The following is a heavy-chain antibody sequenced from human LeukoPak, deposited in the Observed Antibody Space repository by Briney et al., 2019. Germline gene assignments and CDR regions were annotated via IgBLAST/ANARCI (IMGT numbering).Heavy chain of an antibody. CDR1: GFTFSSYE. CDR3: ARVHYNTAMVDIDY. D-gene: IGHD5-18*01. CDR2: ISSSGSSI. J-gene: IGHJ4*02. Sequence: GGSPRLSCAASGFTFSSYEMHWVRQAPGKGLEWISYISSSGSSIYYADSVKGRFTISRDNGKNSLYLQMNSLRAEDTAVYYCARVHYNTAMVDIDYWGQGTLFTVSS. V-gene: IGHV3-48*03.